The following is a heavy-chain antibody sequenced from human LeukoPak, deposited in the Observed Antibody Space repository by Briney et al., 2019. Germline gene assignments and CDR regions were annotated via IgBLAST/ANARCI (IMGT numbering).Heavy chain of an antibody. D-gene: IGHD3-3*01. CDR2: IYYTGST. V-gene: IGHV4-59*08. Sequence: SETLSLTCTVSGGSINNYYWSWVRQPPGAGLEWLAYIYYTGSTNYNPSLKTRLTISVDTSKNQFSLRLNSVTAADTAVYYCARHENYDFWSGYPYGMDVWGQGTTVTVSS. CDR3: ARHENYDFWSGYPYGMDV. CDR1: GGSINNYY. J-gene: IGHJ6*02.